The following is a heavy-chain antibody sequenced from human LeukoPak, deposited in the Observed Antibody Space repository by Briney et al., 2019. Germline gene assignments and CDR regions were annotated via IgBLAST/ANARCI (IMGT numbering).Heavy chain of an antibody. CDR2: VSYDGSNK. CDR3: ARDQRGYSYVSGDY. CDR1: GFTFSSYA. J-gene: IGHJ4*02. Sequence: GGSLRVSCVASGFTFSSYAMHWVRQAPGKGLEWVAVVSYDGSNKYYADSMKGRFTISRDNAKNTLFLQMNSLRPEDTAVYYCARDQRGYSYVSGDYWGQGTLVTVSS. V-gene: IGHV3-30*04. D-gene: IGHD5-18*01.